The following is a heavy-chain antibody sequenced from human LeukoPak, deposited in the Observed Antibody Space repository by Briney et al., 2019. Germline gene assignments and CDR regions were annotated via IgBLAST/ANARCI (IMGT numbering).Heavy chain of an antibody. V-gene: IGHV3-7*01. CDR3: ARDSDDRSWNGLFDY. CDR1: GFTFSTYW. CDR2: IKQDGSDK. D-gene: IGHD6-13*01. Sequence: GGSLRLSCAASGFTFSTYWMTWVRQAPGKGLEWVASIKQDGSDKYYVDSVKGRFTISRDNAKNSLYLQMNSLRAEDTAVYYCARDSDDRSWNGLFDYWGQGTLVTVSS. J-gene: IGHJ4*02.